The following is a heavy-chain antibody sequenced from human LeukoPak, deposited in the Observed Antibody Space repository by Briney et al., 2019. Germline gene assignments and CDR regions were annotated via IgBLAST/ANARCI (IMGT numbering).Heavy chain of an antibody. V-gene: IGHV4-4*07. CDR1: GGSISSYY. CDR2: IYTSGST. D-gene: IGHD3-3*01. J-gene: IGHJ3*02. Sequence: SETLSLTCTVSGGSISSYYWSWIRQPAGKGLEWIGRIYTSGSTNYNPSPKSRVTISVDTSKNQFSLKLSSVTAADTAVYYCSRMAAIFGVVVAFDIWGQGTMVTVSS. CDR3: SRMAAIFGVVVAFDI.